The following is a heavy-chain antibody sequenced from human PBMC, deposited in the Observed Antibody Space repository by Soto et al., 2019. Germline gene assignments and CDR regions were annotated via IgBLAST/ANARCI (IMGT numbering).Heavy chain of an antibody. V-gene: IGHV4-30-4*01. CDR2: IFYSGST. Sequence: SETLSLTCTVSGGSISSSDYYWSWIRQPPGKGLEWIGYIFYSGSTYYNPSLKSRVNILVDTSKKQFSLKLSSVTAADTAVYYCASGGDPYYYDSTDYYPDWGQGTLVTVSS. CDR1: GGSISSSDYY. J-gene: IGHJ4*02. D-gene: IGHD3-22*01. CDR3: ASGGDPYYYDSTDYYPD.